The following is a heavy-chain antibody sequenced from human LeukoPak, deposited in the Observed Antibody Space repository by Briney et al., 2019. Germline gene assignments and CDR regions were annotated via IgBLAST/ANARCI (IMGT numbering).Heavy chain of an antibody. D-gene: IGHD3-9*01. V-gene: IGHV6-1*01. Sequence: QTLTLTCAISGDSVSSNSAAWNCIRQAQARGLEWLGRTCYRFIWYNDYAVSVKSRITINPDTSKNQFSLPLNSVTHEDTAVYYCPRARGDPIGFDWSGKFYGFDPWGQGTLVTVSS. J-gene: IGHJ5*02. CDR3: PRARGDPIGFDWSGKFYGFDP. CDR1: GDSVSSNSAA. CDR2: TCYRFIWYN.